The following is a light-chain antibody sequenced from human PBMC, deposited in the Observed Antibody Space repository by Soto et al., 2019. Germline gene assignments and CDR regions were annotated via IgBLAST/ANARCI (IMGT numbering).Light chain of an antibody. CDR3: QQISSAPRT. CDR1: QTINNY. Sequence: DIQMTQSPSSLSASVGDRVTITCRASQTINNYLNWYQQRPGRAPTLLIYGASYLQSGVPARFSGSGSGTEYTLTTSSLEPEDFASYYCQQISSAPRTFGQGTKVEIK. J-gene: IGKJ1*01. CDR2: GAS. V-gene: IGKV1-39*01.